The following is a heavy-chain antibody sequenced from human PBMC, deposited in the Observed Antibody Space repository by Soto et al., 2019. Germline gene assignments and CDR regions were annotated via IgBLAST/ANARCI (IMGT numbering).Heavy chain of an antibody. CDR2: ISSSSSYI. CDR3: AGVRPGDPTVTTGGGGWFDP. J-gene: IGHJ5*02. D-gene: IGHD4-17*01. V-gene: IGHV3-21*01. CDR1: GFTFSSYS. Sequence: EVQLVESGGGLVKPGGSLRLSCAASGFTFSSYSMNWVRQAPGKGLEWVSSISSSSSYIYYADSVKGRFTISRDNAKNPLYLQMNSLRAEDTAVYYWAGVRPGDPTVTTGGGGWFDPWGQGTLVTVSS.